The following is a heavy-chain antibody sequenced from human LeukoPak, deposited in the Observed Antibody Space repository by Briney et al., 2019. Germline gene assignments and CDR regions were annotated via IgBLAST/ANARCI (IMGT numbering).Heavy chain of an antibody. CDR1: GGTFSSYA. Sequence: ASVKVSCKASGGTFSSYAISWVRQAPGQGLEWMGGIIPIFGTANYAQKSQGGVTITADESTSTAYMELSSLRSEDTAVYYCAREGGSSLDYWGQGTLVTVSS. CDR2: IIPIFGTA. J-gene: IGHJ4*02. CDR3: AREGGSSLDY. D-gene: IGHD6-13*01. V-gene: IGHV1-69*13.